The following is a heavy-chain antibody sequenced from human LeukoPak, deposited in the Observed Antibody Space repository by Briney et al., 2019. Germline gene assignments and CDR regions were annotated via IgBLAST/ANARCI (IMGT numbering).Heavy chain of an antibody. CDR1: GFTFSSYG. CDR3: AKDLQHRHYFDY. Sequence: TGGSLRLSCAASGFTFSSYGMHWVRQAPGKGLEWVAVISYDGSNKYYADSVKGRFTISRDNSKNTLYLQMDSLRAEDTAVYYCAKDLQHRHYFDYWGQGTLVTVSS. J-gene: IGHJ4*02. CDR2: ISYDGSNK. V-gene: IGHV3-30*18.